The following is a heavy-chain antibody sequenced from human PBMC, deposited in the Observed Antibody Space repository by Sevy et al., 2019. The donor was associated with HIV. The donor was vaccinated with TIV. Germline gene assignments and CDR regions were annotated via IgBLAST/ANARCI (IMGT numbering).Heavy chain of an antibody. J-gene: IGHJ4*02. Sequence: SETLSLTCTVSGGSISSYYWSWIRQPPGKGLEWIGYIYYSGSTNYNPSLKSRVTISVDTSKNQFSLKLSSVTAADTAVYYCARWGYSNSLDYRGQGTLVTVSS. D-gene: IGHD4-4*01. CDR1: GGSISSYY. V-gene: IGHV4-59*01. CDR3: ARWGYSNSLDY. CDR2: IYYSGST.